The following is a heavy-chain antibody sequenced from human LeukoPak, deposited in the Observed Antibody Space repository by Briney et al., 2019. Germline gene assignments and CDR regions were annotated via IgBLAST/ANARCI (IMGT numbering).Heavy chain of an antibody. V-gene: IGHV3-73*01. CDR3: ARSLLSRDGYNYWYYYMDV. Sequence: GGSLRLSCAASGFIFSDSAIHWVRQASGKGLEWVGRIRSKANSYATAYAASVKGRFTISRDDSKNTAYLQMNSLKTEDTAVYYCARSLLSRDGYNYWYYYMDVWGKGTTVTVSS. CDR2: IRSKANSYAT. J-gene: IGHJ6*03. D-gene: IGHD5-24*01. CDR1: GFIFSDSA.